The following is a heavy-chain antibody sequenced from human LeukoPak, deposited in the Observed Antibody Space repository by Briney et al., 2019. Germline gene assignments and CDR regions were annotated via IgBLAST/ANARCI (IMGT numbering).Heavy chain of an antibody. V-gene: IGHV4-39*07. J-gene: IGHJ4*02. D-gene: IGHD1-26*01. CDR3: ARAGRVGATRGFDY. CDR1: GGSISSSSYY. CDR2: IYYSGST. Sequence: SETLSLTYTVSGGSISSSSYYWGWIRQPPGKGLEWIGSIYYSGSTYYNPSLKSRVTISVDTSKNQFSLKLSSVTAADTAVYYCARAGRVGATRGFDYWGQGTLVTVSS.